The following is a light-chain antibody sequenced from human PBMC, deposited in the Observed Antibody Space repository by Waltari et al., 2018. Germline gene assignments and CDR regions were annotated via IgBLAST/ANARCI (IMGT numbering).Light chain of an antibody. J-gene: IGKJ5*01. CDR2: GAS. CDR1: QSVRHNY. Sequence: EIVLTQSPGTLSLSPGERATLPRRASQSVRHNYIAWYQQKPGQAPRLLIFGASSGATGIPDRFSGSGSGTDFTLTISRLEPGDFAVYYCQQYGSSPLTFGQGTRLDIK. V-gene: IGKV3-20*01. CDR3: QQYGSSPLT.